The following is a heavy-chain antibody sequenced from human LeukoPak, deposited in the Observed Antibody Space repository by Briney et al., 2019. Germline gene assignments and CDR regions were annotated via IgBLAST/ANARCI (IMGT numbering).Heavy chain of an antibody. J-gene: IGHJ4*02. CDR3: AKWGDYDVLTGYYVPDY. CDR1: GFTFSNYA. V-gene: IGHV3-23*01. Sequence: PGTSLGLSCAASGFTFSNYAMSWVRQAPGKGLEWVSAILGSGGSTYYADSVQGRFTVSRDNSKSTLYLQMNSLRAEDTALYYCAKWGDYDVLTGYYVPDYWGQGTLVTVSS. D-gene: IGHD3-9*01. CDR2: ILGSGGST.